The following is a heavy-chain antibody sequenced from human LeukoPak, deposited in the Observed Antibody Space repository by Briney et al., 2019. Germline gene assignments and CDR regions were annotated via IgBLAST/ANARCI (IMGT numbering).Heavy chain of an antibody. J-gene: IGHJ4*02. D-gene: IGHD3-22*01. CDR2: INPNSGGT. V-gene: IGHV1-2*02. CDR3: ARTSLYVSASDY. CDR1: VYTFIDYY. Sequence: ASVTVSYKASVYTFIDYYMHWVRQAPGQGLEWMGWINPNSGGTKYAQKFQGRVTMTRDTSISTAYMELTTLRSDDTAVYYCARTSLYVSASDYWGQGTLVTVSS.